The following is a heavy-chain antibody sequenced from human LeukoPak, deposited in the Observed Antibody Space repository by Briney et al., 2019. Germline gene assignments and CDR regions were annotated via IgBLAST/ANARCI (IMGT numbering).Heavy chain of an antibody. V-gene: IGHV4-4*07. CDR1: GGSISSYY. CDR3: AREVYVVVPAAIAPNWFDP. D-gene: IGHD2-2*01. J-gene: IGHJ5*02. CDR2: IYTSGST. Sequence: PSETLSLTCLVSGGSISSYYWSWIRQPAGKGLEWIGRIYTSGSTNYNPSPKSRVTMSVDTSNNQFSLKLSSVTAADTAVYYCAREVYVVVPAAIAPNWFDPWGQGTLVTVSS.